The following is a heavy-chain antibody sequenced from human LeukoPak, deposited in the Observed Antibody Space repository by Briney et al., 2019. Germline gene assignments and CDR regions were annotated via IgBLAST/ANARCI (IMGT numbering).Heavy chain of an antibody. V-gene: IGHV3-23*01. J-gene: IGHJ4*02. CDR1: GFIFSNYA. CDR3: AKDLALYTGPYTGSYYSPIDY. D-gene: IGHD1-26*01. Sequence: GSLRLSCAASGFIFSNYAMSWVRQAPGKGLERVSSISGSGDNTYYADSVRGRFTISRDNSKNTLYLQIYNLRAEDAAIYYCAKDLALYTGPYTGSYYSPIDYWGQGTLVTVSS. CDR2: ISGSGDNT.